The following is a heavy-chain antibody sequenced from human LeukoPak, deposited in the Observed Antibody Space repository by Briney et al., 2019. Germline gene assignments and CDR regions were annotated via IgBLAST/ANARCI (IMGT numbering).Heavy chain of an antibody. CDR1: GGSFSGYY. CDR2: INHSGST. CDR3: ARGRYDFWSGYPYFDY. V-gene: IGHV4-34*01. Sequence: SETLSLTCAVYGGSFSGYYWSWIRQPPGKGLEWIGEINHSGSTNCNPSLKSRVTISVDTSKNQFSLKLSSVTAADTAVYYCARGRYDFWSGYPYFDYWGQGTLVTVSS. D-gene: IGHD3-3*01. J-gene: IGHJ4*02.